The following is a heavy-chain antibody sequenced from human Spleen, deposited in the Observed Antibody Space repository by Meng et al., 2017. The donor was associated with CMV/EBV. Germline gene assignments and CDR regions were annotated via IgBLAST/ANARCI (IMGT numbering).Heavy chain of an antibody. CDR1: GFTFSNYG. V-gene: IGHV3-30*02. CDR2: IRIDGRSK. Sequence: GESLKISCAASGFTFSNYGMHWVRQAPGKGLEWVALIRIDGRSKFYADSVKGRFTISRDNSKNTLDLQMNSLRAEDTAVYYCAKGFYYGMDVWGQGTTVTVSS. CDR3: AKGFYYGMDV. J-gene: IGHJ6*02.